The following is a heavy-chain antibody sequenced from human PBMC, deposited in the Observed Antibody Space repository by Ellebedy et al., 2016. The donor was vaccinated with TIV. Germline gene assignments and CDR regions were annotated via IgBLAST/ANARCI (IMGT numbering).Heavy chain of an antibody. Sequence: SETLSLTCAVSGDSISRITWWSWVRQPPGRGLEWIGEIYHTGSTNYNPSLKSRVTISVDEPTNQFSLQLTSVTAADTAIYYCARWFGELLYVRWFDPWGQGTLVTVSS. CDR3: ARWFGELLYVRWFDP. D-gene: IGHD3-10*01. J-gene: IGHJ5*02. CDR1: GDSISRITW. V-gene: IGHV4-4*02. CDR2: IYHTGST.